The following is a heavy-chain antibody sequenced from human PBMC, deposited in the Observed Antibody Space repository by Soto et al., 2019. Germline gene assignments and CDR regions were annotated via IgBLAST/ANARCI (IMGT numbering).Heavy chain of an antibody. J-gene: IGHJ4*02. Sequence: EVRLLEAGGGLKQPGGSLRLSCAASGFTFKESAMNWVRQAPGKGLEWVASISDTGASTWYAESVRGRLSISRGNSKNTLYLQMNSRRGEDTAVYYCAKGRGSGWAWYFDHWGQGTLVTVSS. CDR1: GFTFKESA. D-gene: IGHD6-19*01. V-gene: IGHV3-23*01. CDR3: AKGRGSGWAWYFDH. CDR2: ISDTGAST.